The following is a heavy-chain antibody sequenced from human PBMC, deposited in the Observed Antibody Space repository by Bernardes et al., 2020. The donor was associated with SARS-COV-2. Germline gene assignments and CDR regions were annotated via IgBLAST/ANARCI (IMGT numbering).Heavy chain of an antibody. J-gene: IGHJ5*02. Sequence: LSLTCTVSGGSFTDYFWNWIRLRPGGGLEWIGRISYSGTTLYNPSLRDRVTISLDTSKRQFFLEVTSVTAADTGVYYCARRIHERRPEGMDSWLAPWGQGILVTVSS. CDR3: ARRIHERRPEGMDSWLAP. CDR1: GGSFTDYF. V-gene: IGHV4-59*12. D-gene: IGHD3-10*01. CDR2: ISYSGTT.